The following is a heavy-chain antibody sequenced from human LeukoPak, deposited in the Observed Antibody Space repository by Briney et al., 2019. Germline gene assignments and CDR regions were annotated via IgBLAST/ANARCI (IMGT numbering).Heavy chain of an antibody. V-gene: IGHV4-39*01. D-gene: IGHD4-17*01. Sequence: SETLSLTCTVSGGSIAATTYHWAWIRKPPGKGLEWIGSISYSGTTYYKPSLKSRATISVDTSKNRFSLNLPSVTAADTALYHCARHRDDYGDYDAFDIWGQGTMVTVSS. CDR3: ARHRDDYGDYDAFDI. J-gene: IGHJ3*02. CDR2: ISYSGTT. CDR1: GGSIAATTYH.